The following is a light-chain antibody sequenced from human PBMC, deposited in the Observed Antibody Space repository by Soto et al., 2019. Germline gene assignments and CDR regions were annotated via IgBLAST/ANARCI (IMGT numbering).Light chain of an antibody. CDR3: QQYNGWPRT. Sequence: EIVLTQSPATLSLSPGERATLSCRASQSVSSYLAWYQQKPGQAPRLLIYDASNRATGIPARFSGSGSGTEFTLTISSLQSEDFEVSYCQQYNGWPRTFGQATKVAI. CDR1: QSVSSY. CDR2: DAS. J-gene: IGKJ1*01. V-gene: IGKV3-11*01.